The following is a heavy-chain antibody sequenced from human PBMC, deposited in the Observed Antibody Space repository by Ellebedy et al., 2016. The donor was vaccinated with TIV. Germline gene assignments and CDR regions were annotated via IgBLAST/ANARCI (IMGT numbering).Heavy chain of an antibody. J-gene: IGHJ5*02. CDR2: IYYITNT. CDR1: GSSVSSHNNY. V-gene: IGHV4-61*01. CDR3: ARVPAYISSSNWFDP. D-gene: IGHD6-6*01. Sequence: MPSETLSLTCNVSGSSVSSHNNYWTWIRQPPGRGLAWIGYIYYITNTNYSPSLKSRLSISLDTSKNQFFLNLRSVTAADTAVYYCARVPAYISSSNWFDPWGQGTLVIVSS.